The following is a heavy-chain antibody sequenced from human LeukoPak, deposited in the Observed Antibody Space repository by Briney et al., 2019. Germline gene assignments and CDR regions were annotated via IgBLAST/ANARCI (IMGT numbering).Heavy chain of an antibody. D-gene: IGHD1-1*01. CDR2: IKGDGVST. Sequence: GGSLRLSCAASGFDFSSNSMHWVRHAPGQGLVWVSRIKGDGVSTNYADSVKGRFTISRDNAKNTLYLQMNSLRAEDTGVYYCAKDHYWSIDYWGQGTLVTVSS. J-gene: IGHJ4*02. CDR1: GFDFSSNS. V-gene: IGHV3-74*01. CDR3: AKDHYWSIDY.